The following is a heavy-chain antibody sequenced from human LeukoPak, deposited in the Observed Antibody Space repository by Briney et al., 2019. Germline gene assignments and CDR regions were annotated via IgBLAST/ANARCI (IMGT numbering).Heavy chain of an antibody. V-gene: IGHV4-4*07. CDR1: GGSISSYY. CDR2: IYTSGST. Sequence: SETLSLTCTVSGGSISSYYWSWIRQPAGKGLEWIGRIYTSGSTNYNPSLKSRVTVSVDTSKNQFSLKLSSVTAADTAVYYCARDIAAAAHFDYWGQGTLVTVSS. J-gene: IGHJ4*02. CDR3: ARDIAAAAHFDY. D-gene: IGHD6-13*01.